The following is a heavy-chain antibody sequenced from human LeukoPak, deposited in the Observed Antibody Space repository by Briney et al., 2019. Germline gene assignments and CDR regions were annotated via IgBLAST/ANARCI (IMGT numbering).Heavy chain of an antibody. V-gene: IGHV1-18*01. CDR1: GYTFTSYG. Sequence: ASVKVSCKASGYTFTSYGISWVRQAPGQGLEWMGWISAYNGNTNYAQKLQGRVTMTTDTSTSTAYMELRSLRSDDTAVYYCARDDLVRGVTLDAFDIWGQGIMVTVSS. CDR2: ISAYNGNT. D-gene: IGHD3-10*01. CDR3: ARDDLVRGVTLDAFDI. J-gene: IGHJ3*02.